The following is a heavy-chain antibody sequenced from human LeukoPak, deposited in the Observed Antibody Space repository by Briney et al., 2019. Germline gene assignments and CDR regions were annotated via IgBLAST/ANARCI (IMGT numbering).Heavy chain of an antibody. CDR3: ARDIYIYSGYDRNYYYYGMDV. CDR2: IWYDGSNK. J-gene: IGHJ6*04. V-gene: IGHV3-33*01. D-gene: IGHD5-12*01. CDR1: GFTFSSYG. Sequence: PGRSLRLSCAASGFTFSSYGMHWVRQAPGKGLEWVAVIWYDGSNKYYADSVKGRFTISRGNSKNTLYLQMNSLRAEDTAVYYCARDIYIYSGYDRNYYYYGMDVWGKGTTVTVSS.